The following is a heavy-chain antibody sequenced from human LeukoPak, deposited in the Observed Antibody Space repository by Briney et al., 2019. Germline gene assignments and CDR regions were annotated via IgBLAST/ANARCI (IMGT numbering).Heavy chain of an antibody. J-gene: IGHJ4*02. Sequence: GASVKVSCKASGYTFTSYAMNWVRQAPGQGLEWMGWINTNTGNPTYAQGFIGRFVFSLDTSVSTAYLQISSLKAEDTAVYYCARPINSWPARGQWAYYFDYWGQGTLVTVSS. CDR1: GYTFTSYA. D-gene: IGHD6-19*01. CDR2: INTNTGNP. V-gene: IGHV7-4-1*02. CDR3: ARPINSWPARGQWAYYFDY.